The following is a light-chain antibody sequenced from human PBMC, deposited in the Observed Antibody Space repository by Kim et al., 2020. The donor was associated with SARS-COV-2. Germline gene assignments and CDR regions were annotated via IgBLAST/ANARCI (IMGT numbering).Light chain of an antibody. CDR2: RDS. V-gene: IGLV3-9*01. Sequence: VALGQTARITCGGNNMGSKNVRWYQQKPGQAPVLVIYRDSNRPSGIPERFSGSNSGNTATLTISRAQAGDEADYYCQVWDSSTVVFGGGTQLTVL. J-gene: IGLJ2*01. CDR3: QVWDSSTVV. CDR1: NMGSKN.